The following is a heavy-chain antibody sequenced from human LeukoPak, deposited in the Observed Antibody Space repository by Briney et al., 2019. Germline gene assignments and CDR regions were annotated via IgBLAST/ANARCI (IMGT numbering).Heavy chain of an antibody. Sequence: AGGSLRLSCAASGFTLTSYAMNWVRQTPGKGLGWVSVISGDGGSTFYADSVNGRFTISRDNSKNTLFLQMNSLRADDTALYYCAKGTATSCYTGFDYWGQGTLVTVSS. V-gene: IGHV3-23*01. CDR2: ISGDGGST. D-gene: IGHD2-2*02. J-gene: IGHJ4*02. CDR1: GFTLTSYA. CDR3: AKGTATSCYTGFDY.